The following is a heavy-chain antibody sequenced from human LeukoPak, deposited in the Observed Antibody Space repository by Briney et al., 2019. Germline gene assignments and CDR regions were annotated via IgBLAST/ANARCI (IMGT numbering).Heavy chain of an antibody. V-gene: IGHV1-69*05. CDR2: IIPIFGTA. J-gene: IGHJ3*02. Sequence: GSSVKVSCKASGGTFSSYAISWVRQAPGQGLEWMGGIIPIFGTANYAQKFQGRVTITTDESTSTAYMELSSLRSEDTAVYYCARLETGTTSDDAFDTWGQGTMVTVSS. CDR1: GGTFSSYA. CDR3: ARLETGTTSDDAFDT. D-gene: IGHD1-7*01.